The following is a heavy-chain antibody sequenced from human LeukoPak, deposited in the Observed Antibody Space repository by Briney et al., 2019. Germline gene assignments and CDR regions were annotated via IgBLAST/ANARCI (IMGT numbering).Heavy chain of an antibody. CDR1: GFTFRNYN. V-gene: IGHV3-21*06. Sequence: GGSLRLSCAASGFTFRNYNMNWVRQAPGKGLEWVSSISSSYISIDYAESVKGRFTISRDNARNFLYLHMNSLRAEDTAVYYCARDGDEYSYGYGDAFDIWGQGTMVTVSS. J-gene: IGHJ3*02. CDR3: ARDGDEYSYGYGDAFDI. D-gene: IGHD5-18*01. CDR2: ISSSYISI.